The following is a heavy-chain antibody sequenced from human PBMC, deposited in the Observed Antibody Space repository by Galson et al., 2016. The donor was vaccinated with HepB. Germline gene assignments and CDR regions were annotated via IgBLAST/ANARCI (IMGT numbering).Heavy chain of an antibody. CDR2: TYYRSKWYN. V-gene: IGHV6-1*01. J-gene: IGHJ3*02. CDR1: GDSVSSNTAA. CDR3: ARVYCIGTNCYPPPSKGTFDI. D-gene: IGHD2-2*01. Sequence: CAISGDSVSSNTAAWSWIRQSPSRGLEWLGRTYYRSKWYNDYAVSVKSRVTINPDTSKNQFSLQLSPVPPDDTAIYYCARVYCIGTNCYPPPSKGTFDIWGQGTVVTVSS.